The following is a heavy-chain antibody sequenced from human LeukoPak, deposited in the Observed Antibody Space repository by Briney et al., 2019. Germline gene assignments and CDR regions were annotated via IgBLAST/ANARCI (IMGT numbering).Heavy chain of an antibody. CDR2: IYYSGST. CDR3: ARPSLWAAADYYYMDV. J-gene: IGHJ6*03. V-gene: IGHV4-39*07. Sequence: PSETLSLTCTVSGGSISSSSYYWGWIRQPPGKGLEWIGSIYYSGSTYYNPSLKSRVTISVDTSKNQFSLKLSSVTAADTAVYYCARPSLWAAADYYYMDVWGKGTTVTVSS. D-gene: IGHD6-13*01. CDR1: GGSISSSSYY.